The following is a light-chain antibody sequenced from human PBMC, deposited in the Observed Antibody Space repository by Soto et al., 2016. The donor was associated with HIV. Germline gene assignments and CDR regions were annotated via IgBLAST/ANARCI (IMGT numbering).Light chain of an antibody. J-gene: IGKJ2*01. V-gene: IGKV1-6*01. CDR1: QDINNY. CDR2: ATS. Sequence: IQMTQSPSSLSASVGDRVTITCRASQDINNYLAWFQQKPGKAPKLLIYATSSLGGGVPSRFSGSASGTDFTLTITSLQPEDSASYFCLQDYSYPFTFGQGTQVGDQT. CDR3: LQDYSYPFT.